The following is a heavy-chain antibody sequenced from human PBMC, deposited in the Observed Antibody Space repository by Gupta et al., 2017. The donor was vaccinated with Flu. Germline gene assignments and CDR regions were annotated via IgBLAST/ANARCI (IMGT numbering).Heavy chain of an antibody. Sequence: QVQLQESGPGLVKPSETLSLTCSVSGYSINSNFLWGWIRQAPGKGLEWIGTVFHSGSKYYNPSLTGRADISVDTSRNQFSLRLTSVTAADTAVYYCGRLIVATGYVDHWGQGALVRVSS. CDR3: GRLIVATGYVDH. V-gene: IGHV4-38-2*01. J-gene: IGHJ4*02. CDR1: GYSINSNFL. D-gene: IGHD5-12*01. CDR2: VFHSGSK.